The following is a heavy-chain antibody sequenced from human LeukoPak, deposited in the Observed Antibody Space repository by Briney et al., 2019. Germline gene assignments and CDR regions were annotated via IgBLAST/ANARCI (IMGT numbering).Heavy chain of an antibody. CDR2: INHSGST. J-gene: IGHJ4*02. CDR3: ARVKPRYSSFDY. D-gene: IGHD6-19*01. Sequence: PSETLSLTCAVYGGSFSGYYWSWIRQPPGKGLEWIGEINHSGSTNYNPSLKSRVTISVDTSKNQFSLKLSSVTAADTAVYYCARVKPRYSSFDYWGQGTLVTVSS. V-gene: IGHV4-34*01. CDR1: GGSFSGYY.